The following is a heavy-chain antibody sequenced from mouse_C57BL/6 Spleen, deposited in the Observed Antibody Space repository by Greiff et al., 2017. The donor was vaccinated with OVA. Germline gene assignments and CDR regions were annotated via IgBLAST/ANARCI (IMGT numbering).Heavy chain of an antibody. CDR3: ARRHYGSSYGYFDY. V-gene: IGHV5-17*01. CDR2: ISSGSSTI. J-gene: IGHJ2*01. CDR1: GFTFSDYG. Sequence: EVKLMESGGGLVKPGGSLKLSCAASGFTFSDYGMHWVRQAPEKGLEWVAYISSGSSTIYYADKVKGRFTISRDNAKNTLFLQMTSLRSEDTAMYYCARRHYGSSYGYFDYWGQGTTLTVSS. D-gene: IGHD1-1*01.